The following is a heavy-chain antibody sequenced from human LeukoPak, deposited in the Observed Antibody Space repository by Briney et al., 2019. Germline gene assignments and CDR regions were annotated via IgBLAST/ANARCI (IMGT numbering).Heavy chain of an antibody. CDR3: AGEGAAPGTRWFDP. CDR2: IYNSGST. Sequence: SETLSLTCTVSGGSISSYYWSWIRQPAGKGLEWIGRIYNSGSTNYSPSLKSRVTMSVDTSKNQFSLPLSSVTAADTAVYYCAGEGAAPGTRWFDPWGQGTLVTVSS. CDR1: GGSISSYY. J-gene: IGHJ5*02. D-gene: IGHD6-13*01. V-gene: IGHV4-4*07.